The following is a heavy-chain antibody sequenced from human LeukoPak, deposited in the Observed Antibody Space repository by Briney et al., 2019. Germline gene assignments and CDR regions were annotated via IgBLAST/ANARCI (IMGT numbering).Heavy chain of an antibody. CDR3: ARHDGRSGGTMGALDS. Sequence: SETLSLTCTVFGGSISSGSHHWGWFRQSPGKGLEWIGSIYDSRTIYYNPSLNSRVTISAVTSKNQFSLQLNSVTAADTAVYYCARHDGRSGGTMGALDSWGQGSLVTVSS. J-gene: IGHJ4*02. CDR2: IYDSRTI. D-gene: IGHD4-23*01. V-gene: IGHV4-39*01. CDR1: GGSISSGSHH.